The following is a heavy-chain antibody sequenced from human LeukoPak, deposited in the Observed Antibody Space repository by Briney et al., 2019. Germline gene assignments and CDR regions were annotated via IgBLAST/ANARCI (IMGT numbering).Heavy chain of an antibody. J-gene: IGHJ5*02. V-gene: IGHV3-53*01. Sequence: PGGSLRLSCATSDFTVIRNYMTWVRQAPGKGLECVSVIHSNDDTYYAASVRGRFTISRDSSNHMLYLQMNSLRAEDTAIYYCTRGHAAMGESWGQGTLVTVSS. D-gene: IGHD5-18*01. CDR1: DFTVIRNY. CDR3: TRGHAAMGES. CDR2: IHSNDDT.